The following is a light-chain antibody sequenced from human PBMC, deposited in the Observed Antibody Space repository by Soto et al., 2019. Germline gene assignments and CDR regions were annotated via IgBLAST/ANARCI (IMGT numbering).Light chain of an antibody. J-gene: IGKJ1*01. CDR2: AAS. CDR1: QSVSTN. CDR3: QQYNNWPPWT. V-gene: IGKV3-15*01. Sequence: EIVMTQSPAALPVSPVERATLSCRASQSVSTNLAWYQQKPGQAPRLLIYAASTRATGIPARFSGSGSGTEFTLTISSLQSEDFAVYYCQQYNNWPPWTFGQGTKVDIK.